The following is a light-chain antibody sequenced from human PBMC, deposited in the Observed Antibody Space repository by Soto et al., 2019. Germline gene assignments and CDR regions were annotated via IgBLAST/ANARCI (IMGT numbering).Light chain of an antibody. CDR1: QSIGAS. V-gene: IGKV1-5*03. CDR3: HQYNSSPLT. J-gene: IGKJ4*01. CDR2: KAS. Sequence: DIQMTQSPSTLYASVGDRVTITCRASQSIGASLAWFQQKPGKAPNLLIYKASSLESGVPPRFSGSGSGTEFTLTISTLQPDDFATYYCHQYNSSPLTFGGWTKVEIK.